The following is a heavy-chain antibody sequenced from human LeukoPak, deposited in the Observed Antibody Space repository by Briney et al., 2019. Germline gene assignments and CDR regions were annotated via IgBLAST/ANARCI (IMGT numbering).Heavy chain of an antibody. CDR3: ARFVPYAYAFDI. Sequence: PGGSLRLSCAASGFTFSAYSMSWVRQAPGKGLEWVANIKQDGSEKYYVDSVKGRFTISRDNAKNSLYLQMNSLRAEDTAVYYCARFVPYAYAFDIWGQGTMVTVSS. CDR2: IKQDGSEK. J-gene: IGHJ3*02. CDR1: GFTFSAYS. V-gene: IGHV3-7*01. D-gene: IGHD2-2*01.